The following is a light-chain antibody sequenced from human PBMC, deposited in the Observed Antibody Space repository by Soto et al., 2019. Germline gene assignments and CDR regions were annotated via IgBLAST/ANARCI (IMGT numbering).Light chain of an antibody. V-gene: IGKV3-20*01. CDR1: QSVSSNY. CDR3: QQYGSSPRT. CDR2: DAF. J-gene: IGKJ1*01. Sequence: EIVLTQSPGTLSLSPGERATLSCRASQSVSSNYLAWYQQKPGQAPRLLIYDAFSRATGIADRFSGSGSGTDFTLTISRLEPEDFAVYYCQQYGSSPRTFGQGTKV.